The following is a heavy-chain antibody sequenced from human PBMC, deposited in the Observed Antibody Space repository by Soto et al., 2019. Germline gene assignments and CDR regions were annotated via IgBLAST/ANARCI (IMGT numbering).Heavy chain of an antibody. Sequence: GGSLRLSCAASGFTFSSYAMSWVRQAPGKGLEWVSAISGSGGSTYYADSVKGRFTISRDNSKNTLYLQMNSLRAEDTAVYYCAKSGWDIVVVPAAIGGSPEVFPLYYYYMDVWGKGTTVTVSS. CDR2: ISGSGGST. CDR3: AKSGWDIVVVPAAIGGSPEVFPLYYYYMDV. V-gene: IGHV3-23*01. D-gene: IGHD2-2*01. CDR1: GFTFSSYA. J-gene: IGHJ6*03.